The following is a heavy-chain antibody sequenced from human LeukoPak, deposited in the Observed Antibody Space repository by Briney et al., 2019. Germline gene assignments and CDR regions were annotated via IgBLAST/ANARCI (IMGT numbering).Heavy chain of an antibody. V-gene: IGHV3-48*01. CDR3: ARGGAARPDY. J-gene: IGHJ4*02. Sequence: GGSLRLSCAASGFTVSSNYMSWVRQAPGKGLEWVSYISSNSRTVDYADSVKGRFTISRDNAKNSLYLQLNTLRAEDTAVYYCARGGAARPDYWGRGTLVSVSS. CDR1: GFTVSSNY. D-gene: IGHD6-6*01. CDR2: ISSNSRTV.